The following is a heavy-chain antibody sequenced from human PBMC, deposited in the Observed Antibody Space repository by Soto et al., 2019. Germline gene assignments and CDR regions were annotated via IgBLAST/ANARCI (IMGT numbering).Heavy chain of an antibody. D-gene: IGHD3-3*01. CDR1: GGSISSSSYY. Sequence: SETLSLTCTVSGGSISSSSYYWGWIRQPPGKGLEWIGSIYYSGSTYYNPSLKSRVTISVDTSKNQFSLKLSSVTAADTAVYYCARHFVSSKRFLEWLFSFEGLDPWGQGTLVTVSS. V-gene: IGHV4-39*01. CDR2: IYYSGST. CDR3: ARHFVSSKRFLEWLFSFEGLDP. J-gene: IGHJ5*02.